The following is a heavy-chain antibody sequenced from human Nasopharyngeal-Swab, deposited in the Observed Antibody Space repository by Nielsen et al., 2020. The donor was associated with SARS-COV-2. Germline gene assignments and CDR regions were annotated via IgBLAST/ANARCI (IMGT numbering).Heavy chain of an antibody. D-gene: IGHD6-13*01. CDR2: MNPNSGNT. CDR1: GYTFTSYD. J-gene: IGHJ6*03. V-gene: IGHV1-8*01. Sequence: ASVKVSCKASGYTFTSYDINWVRQATGQGLEWMGWMNPNSGNTGYAQKFQGRVTMTSNTSISTAYMELSSLRSEDTAVYYCARGLYLKQLVIQYYMDVWGKGTTVTVSS. CDR3: ARGLYLKQLVIQYYMDV.